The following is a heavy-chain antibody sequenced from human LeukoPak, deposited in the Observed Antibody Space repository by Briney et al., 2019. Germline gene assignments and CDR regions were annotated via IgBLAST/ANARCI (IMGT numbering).Heavy chain of an antibody. CDR2: IYYSGST. V-gene: IGHV4-39*07. CDR3: ASPRIRPYGSGSYYNPPYYYMDV. CDR1: GGSISSSSYY. Sequence: PSETLSLTCTVSGGSISSSSYYWGWIRQPPGKGLEWIGSIYYSGSTYCNPSLKSRVTISVDTSKNQFSLKLSSVTAADTAVYYCASPRIRPYGSGSYYNPPYYYMDVWGKGTTVTVSS. J-gene: IGHJ6*03. D-gene: IGHD3-10*01.